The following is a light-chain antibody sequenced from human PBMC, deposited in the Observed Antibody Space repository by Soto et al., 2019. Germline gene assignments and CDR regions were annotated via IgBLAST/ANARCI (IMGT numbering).Light chain of an antibody. V-gene: IGLV1-44*01. CDR1: SSNIERNT. CDR2: RNS. Sequence: QSVLTQPPSASGTPGQRVTISCSGSSSNIERNTVNWYQKLPGTAPKLVIYRNSQRPSGVPDRFSGSKSGTSASLAISALQSEDEDDYYCSAWDDGLHGVLFGGGTQLTVL. CDR3: SAWDDGLHGVL. J-gene: IGLJ2*01.